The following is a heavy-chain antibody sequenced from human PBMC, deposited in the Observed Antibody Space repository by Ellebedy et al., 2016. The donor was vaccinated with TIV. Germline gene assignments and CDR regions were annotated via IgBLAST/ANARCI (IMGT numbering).Heavy chain of an antibody. V-gene: IGHV1-46*01. J-gene: IGHJ4*02. CDR2: INPSGGST. CDR1: AYTFSTYF. Sequence: AASVKVSCKASAYTFSTYFIHWARQAPGHGLQWMGRINPSGGSTTYAPMFQGRVTMTRDTSTTTVYMELSSLRSEDTAVYYCASGFYGSGSYFEFWGQGTLVTVSS. D-gene: IGHD3-10*01. CDR3: ASGFYGSGSYFEF.